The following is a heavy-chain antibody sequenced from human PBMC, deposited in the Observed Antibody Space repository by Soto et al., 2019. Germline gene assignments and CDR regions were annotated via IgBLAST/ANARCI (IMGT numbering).Heavy chain of an antibody. J-gene: IGHJ6*03. CDR1: GFTFSNYW. CDR3: ARGDCVGVTCYSLAGSFYYYMDV. V-gene: IGHV3-74*02. Sequence: EVQLVESGGGLVQPGGSLRLSCAASGFTFSNYWMYWVRQAPGMGLEWVSRINSDGSVSSYADSVKGRLTISRDNVKNTRYLEMDSVRAEDTAVYYCARGDCVGVTCYSLAGSFYYYMDVWGKGTTVTVFS. D-gene: IGHD2-15*01. CDR2: INSDGSVS.